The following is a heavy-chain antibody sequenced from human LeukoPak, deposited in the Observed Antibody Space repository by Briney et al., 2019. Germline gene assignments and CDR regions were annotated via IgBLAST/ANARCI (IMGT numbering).Heavy chain of an antibody. V-gene: IGHV3-7*01. CDR1: GFTFSSNW. CDR3: ARARLWFGKLAPLDH. Sequence: GGSLRLSCAASGFTFSSNWMSWVRQAPGKGLEWVANIKQDGSEKYYADSVKGRFTISRDNAKNSLYLQMNSLGAEDTAVYYCARARLWFGKLAPLDHWGQGTLVTVSS. J-gene: IGHJ4*02. CDR2: IKQDGSEK. D-gene: IGHD3-10*01.